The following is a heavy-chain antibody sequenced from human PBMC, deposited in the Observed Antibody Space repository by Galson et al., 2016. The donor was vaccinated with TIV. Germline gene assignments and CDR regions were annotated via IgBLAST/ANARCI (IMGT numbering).Heavy chain of an antibody. CDR1: GGSLSTYI. CDR3: ARGRGYSFGSGSSYFDY. Sequence: SVKVSCKASGGSLSTYIISWVRQAPGQGLEWMGSINPIFGTANYAQKFQGRVTITADTSTSTFYMDLSSLRSEDTAIYYCARGRGYSFGSGSSYFDYWGQGSLVTVSS. D-gene: IGHD3-10*01. V-gene: IGHV1-69*08. J-gene: IGHJ4*02. CDR2: INPIFGTA.